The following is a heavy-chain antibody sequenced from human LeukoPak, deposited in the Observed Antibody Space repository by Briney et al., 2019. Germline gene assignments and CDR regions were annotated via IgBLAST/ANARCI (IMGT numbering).Heavy chain of an antibody. Sequence: TGGSLRLSCAASGFTFSSDDMSWVRQAPGKGLAWVTGISGSGGSTYYADSAKGRFTISRDNSKNTLYLRMNSLRAEDMAVYYCAKHTYYYESSGTTALFDYWGQGTLVTVSS. CDR3: AKHTYYYESSGTTALFDY. V-gene: IGHV3-23*01. CDR2: ISGSGGST. J-gene: IGHJ4*02. D-gene: IGHD3-22*01. CDR1: GFTFSSDD.